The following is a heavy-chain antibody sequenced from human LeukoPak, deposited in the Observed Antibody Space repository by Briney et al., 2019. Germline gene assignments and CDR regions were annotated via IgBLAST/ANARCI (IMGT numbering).Heavy chain of an antibody. Sequence: SVKVSYKASGLTFINPPVQWVRQTRGQPLEWIGWIVVGSGYTHYAQKFHERLTNNSDRSTRTAYMELSSRKSEDTAVYYCAACGDRTHYFDYWGQGTLVTVSS. CDR1: GLTFINPP. CDR3: AACGDRTHYFDY. J-gene: IGHJ4*02. V-gene: IGHV1-58*01. CDR2: IVVGSGYT. D-gene: IGHD4-17*01.